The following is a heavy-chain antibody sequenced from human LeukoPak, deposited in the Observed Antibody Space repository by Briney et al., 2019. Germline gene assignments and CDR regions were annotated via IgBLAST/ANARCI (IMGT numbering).Heavy chain of an antibody. CDR2: ISASNGNT. CDR1: GYSFSIFG. J-gene: IGHJ4*02. D-gene: IGHD6-13*01. V-gene: IGHV1-18*01. CDR3: ARVDSSSWYLYYFDY. Sequence: GASVKVSCKASGYSFSIFGISWVRQAPGQGLEWMGWISASNGNTKYVQKLQGRVTMTTDTSTSTAYMELSRLRSDDTAVYYCARVDSSSWYLYYFDYWGQGTLVTVSS.